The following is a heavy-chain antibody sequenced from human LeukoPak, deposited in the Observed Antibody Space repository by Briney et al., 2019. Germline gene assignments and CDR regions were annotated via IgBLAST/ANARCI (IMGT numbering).Heavy chain of an antibody. D-gene: IGHD5-24*01. Sequence: ASVKVSCKASVYTFTGYYMNWVRQAPGQGLEWMGRINPNTGGTNYAQNFQGSVTMTRDTSITTVYMELSRLRSDDTAVYYSARVGDGLNDGFDIWGQGTMVTVSS. J-gene: IGHJ3*02. V-gene: IGHV1-2*06. CDR3: ARVGDGLNDGFDI. CDR1: VYTFTGYY. CDR2: INPNTGGT.